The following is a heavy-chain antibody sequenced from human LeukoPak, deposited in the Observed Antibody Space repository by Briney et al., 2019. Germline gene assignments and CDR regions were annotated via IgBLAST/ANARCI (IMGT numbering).Heavy chain of an antibody. CDR1: GYRFSDYY. D-gene: IGHD3-10*01. Sequence: ASVKVSCKASGYRFSDYYMHWVRQAPGQGLEWMGRINPNSGGTNYAQKFQGRVTMTRDTSISTAHMELSRLRSDDTAVYYCARFGMVRGVIRFDPWGQGTLVTVSS. CDR2: INPNSGGT. V-gene: IGHV1-2*06. CDR3: ARFGMVRGVIRFDP. J-gene: IGHJ5*02.